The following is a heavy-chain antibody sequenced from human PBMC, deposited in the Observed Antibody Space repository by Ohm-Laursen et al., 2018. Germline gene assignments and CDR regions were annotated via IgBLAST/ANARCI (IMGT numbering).Heavy chain of an antibody. Sequence: GTLSLTWTVSGASINSHHWSFIRQPPGKGLEWIAFVYYSGSTYYNPSLKSRVSVSVDTSNNQFSLQLRYVTAADTAVYYCASSGSPSRAWYSFDSWGQGTLVTVSS. D-gene: IGHD6-13*01. CDR1: GASINSHH. J-gene: IGHJ4*02. V-gene: IGHV4-59*11. CDR2: VYYSGST. CDR3: ASSGSPSRAWYSFDS.